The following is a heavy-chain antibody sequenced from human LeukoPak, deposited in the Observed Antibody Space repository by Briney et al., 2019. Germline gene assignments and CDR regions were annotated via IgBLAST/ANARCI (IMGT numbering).Heavy chain of an antibody. Sequence: ASVKVSCKASGYTFTGYYMHWVRQAPGQGLEWMGWINPNSGGTNYAQKFQGRVTMTRDTSISTAYMELSRLRSDDTAVYYCARDQNPNCSGGSCYSELFDYWGQGTLVTVSS. CDR3: ARDQNPNCSGGSCYSELFDY. D-gene: IGHD2-15*01. J-gene: IGHJ4*02. V-gene: IGHV1-2*02. CDR1: GYTFTGYY. CDR2: INPNSGGT.